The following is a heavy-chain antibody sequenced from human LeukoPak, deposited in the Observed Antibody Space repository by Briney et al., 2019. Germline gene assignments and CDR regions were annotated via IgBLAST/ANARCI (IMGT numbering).Heavy chain of an antibody. CDR3: AKYPVRAIAAAGTWPPADYYMDV. CDR1: GFTFSSYG. J-gene: IGHJ6*03. CDR2: ISGSGGST. V-gene: IGHV3-23*01. Sequence: QPGGSLRLSCAASGFTFSSYGMSWVRQAPGKGLEWVSAISGSGGSTYHADSVKGRFTISRDNSKNTLYLQMNSLRAEDTAVYYCAKYPVRAIAAAGTWPPADYYMDVWGKGTTVTISS. D-gene: IGHD6-13*01.